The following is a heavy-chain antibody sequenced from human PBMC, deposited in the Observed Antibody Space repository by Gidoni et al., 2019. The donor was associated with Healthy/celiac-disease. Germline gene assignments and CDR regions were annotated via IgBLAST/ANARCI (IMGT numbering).Heavy chain of an antibody. CDR2: ISSSSSTI. CDR3: ARDHNSQDGYDAFDI. CDR1: GFTFSSYS. V-gene: IGHV3-48*02. J-gene: IGHJ3*02. Sequence: EVQLVESGGGLVQPGGSLRLSCAASGFTFSSYSMNWVRQAPGKGLEWVSYISSSSSTIYYADSVKGRFTISRDNAKNSLYLQMNSLRDEDTAVYYCARDHNSQDGYDAFDIWGQGTMVTVSS. D-gene: IGHD2-21*01.